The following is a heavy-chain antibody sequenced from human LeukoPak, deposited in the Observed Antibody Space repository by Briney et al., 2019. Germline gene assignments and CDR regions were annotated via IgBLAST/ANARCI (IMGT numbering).Heavy chain of an antibody. CDR2: IYYSGST. CDR3: ARGHRSGSYYSDAFDI. CDR1: GGSISSGGYY. V-gene: IGHV4-31*03. D-gene: IGHD3-10*01. Sequence: PSETLSLTCTVSGGSISSGGYYWSWIRQHPGKGLEWIGYIYYSGSTYYNPSLKSRVTISVDTSKNQFSLKLSSVTAADTAVYYCARGHRSGSYYSDAFDIWGQGTMVTVSS. J-gene: IGHJ3*02.